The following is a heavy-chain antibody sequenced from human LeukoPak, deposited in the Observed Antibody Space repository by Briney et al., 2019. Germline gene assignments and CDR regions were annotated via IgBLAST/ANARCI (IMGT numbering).Heavy chain of an antibody. D-gene: IGHD3-3*01. V-gene: IGHV4-59*01. CDR3: ARLEYSDFWSGFDY. CDR1: GGSISSYY. CDR2: IYYSGST. J-gene: IGHJ4*02. Sequence: SETLSLTCTVSGGSISSYYWSWIRQPPGKGLEWIGYIYYSGSTNYNPSLRSRVTLSVDTSKNQFSLKLSSVTAADTAVYYCARLEYSDFWSGFDYWGQGTLVTVSS.